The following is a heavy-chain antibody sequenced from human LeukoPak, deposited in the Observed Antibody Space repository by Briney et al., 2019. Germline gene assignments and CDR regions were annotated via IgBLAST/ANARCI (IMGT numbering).Heavy chain of an antibody. Sequence: GGSLRLSCAASGFTLSSYGMHWVRQAPGKGLEWVAFIRYDGSNKYYADSVKGRFTISRDNSKNTLYLQMNSLRAEDTAVYYCAKPIEGITMIVVVPRAFDIWGQGTMVTVSS. CDR1: GFTLSSYG. CDR2: IRYDGSNK. CDR3: AKPIEGITMIVVVPRAFDI. D-gene: IGHD3-22*01. J-gene: IGHJ3*02. V-gene: IGHV3-30*02.